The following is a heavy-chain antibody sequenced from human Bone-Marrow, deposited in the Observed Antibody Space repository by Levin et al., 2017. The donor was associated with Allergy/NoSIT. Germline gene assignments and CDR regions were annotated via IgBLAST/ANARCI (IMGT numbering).Heavy chain of an antibody. CDR1: GFTFSSYS. CDR2: ISSSSSYI. J-gene: IGHJ6*03. CDR3: ARDLLPHCSSTSCYVDGQGDYYYYYMDV. D-gene: IGHD2-2*01. Sequence: TPGGSLRLSCAASGFTFSSYSMNWVRQAPGKGLEWVSSISSSSSYIYYADSVKGRFTISRDNAKNSLYLQMNSLRAEDTAVYYCARDLLPHCSSTSCYVDGQGDYYYYYMDVWGKGTTVTVSS. V-gene: IGHV3-21*01.